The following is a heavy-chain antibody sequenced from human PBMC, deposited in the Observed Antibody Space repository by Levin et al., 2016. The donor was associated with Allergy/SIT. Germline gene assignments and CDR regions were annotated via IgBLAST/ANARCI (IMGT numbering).Heavy chain of an antibody. CDR3: AKDLSVGYDFD. J-gene: IGHJ4*02. V-gene: IGHV3-30*02. Sequence: GESLKISCAASGFAFSAYGIHWIRQAPGKGLEWLTFIKSDGSMTYYADSVKGRFSISRDNSRNTSFLQMNSLIPGDTALYYCAKDLSVGYDFDWGQGTLVSVSS. CDR2: IKSDGSMT. CDR1: GFAFSAYG. D-gene: IGHD5-12*01.